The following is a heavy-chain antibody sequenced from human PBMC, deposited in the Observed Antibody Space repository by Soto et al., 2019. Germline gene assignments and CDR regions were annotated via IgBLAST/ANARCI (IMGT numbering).Heavy chain of an antibody. CDR3: ARQPRILTGYSGHFDY. CDR1: AGSISSSSYY. D-gene: IGHD3-9*01. J-gene: IGHJ4*02. CDR2: IYYSGST. V-gene: IGHV4-39*01. Sequence: SETLSLTCTVSAGSISSSSYYWGWIRHPPGKRLEWIGSIYYSGSTYYNPSLNIRVTIPVDTSKNQFSLKLSSVTAADTAVYYCARQPRILTGYSGHFDYRGQGTLVTVSS.